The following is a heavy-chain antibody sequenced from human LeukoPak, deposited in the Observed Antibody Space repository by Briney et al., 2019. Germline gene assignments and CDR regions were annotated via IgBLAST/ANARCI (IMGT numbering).Heavy chain of an antibody. CDR1: GYTFTSHG. J-gene: IGHJ4*02. CDR3: ARSIYDFWSGYPYFDY. CDR2: VSGYNGNT. V-gene: IGHV1-18*01. D-gene: IGHD3-3*01. Sequence: GASVKVSCKASGYTFTSHGINWLRRAPGQGLEWMGWVSGYNGNTEYAQKFQGRVTMTTDRSTNTVYMELRSLRSDDTAVYYCARSIYDFWSGYPYFDYWGQGTLVTVSS.